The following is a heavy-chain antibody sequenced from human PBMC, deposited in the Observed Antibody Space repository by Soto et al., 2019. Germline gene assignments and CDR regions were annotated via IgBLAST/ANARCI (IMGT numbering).Heavy chain of an antibody. CDR2: TYYRSKWYS. J-gene: IGHJ4*02. CDR1: GDTVTSNGAA. V-gene: IGHV6-1*01. Sequence: SPPLSLTCPISGDTVTSNGAAWNWIRQSPSRGLEWLGRTYYRSKWYSEYAGSVKGRITINPDTSKNQFSLQLNSVTPADTAVNYCARMVGSTEHVYWGQGTLVTVSS. D-gene: IGHD2-15*01. CDR3: ARMVGSTEHVY.